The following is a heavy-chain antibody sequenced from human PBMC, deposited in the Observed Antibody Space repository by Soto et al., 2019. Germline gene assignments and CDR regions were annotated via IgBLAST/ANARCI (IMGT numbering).Heavy chain of an antibody. V-gene: IGHV2-5*01. Sequence: QITLKESGPTLVKPTQTLTLTCTFSGFSLSTNGVGVGWIRQPPGKALEWLALIYWNDDERYSPSLKSRFTITKDTSKNQVVLTMTNMDPVDTATYFCAHGIPTKTFYDTSGYYPYYFDYWGQGTLVTVSS. J-gene: IGHJ4*02. CDR3: AHGIPTKTFYDTSGYYPYYFDY. D-gene: IGHD3-22*01. CDR2: IYWNDDE. CDR1: GFSLSTNGVG.